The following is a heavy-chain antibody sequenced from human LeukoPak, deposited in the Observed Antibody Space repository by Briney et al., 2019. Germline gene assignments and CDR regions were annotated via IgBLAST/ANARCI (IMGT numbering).Heavy chain of an antibody. CDR1: GYTFTSYD. V-gene: IGHV1-8*01. Sequence: ASVKVSCKASGYTFTSYDINWVRQATGQGLEWMGWMNPNSGNTGYAQKLQGRVTMTRNTSISTAYMELSSLRSEDTAVYYCARASSTRSWFDPWGQGTLVTVSS. CDR3: ARASSTRSWFDP. D-gene: IGHD2-2*01. J-gene: IGHJ5*02. CDR2: MNPNSGNT.